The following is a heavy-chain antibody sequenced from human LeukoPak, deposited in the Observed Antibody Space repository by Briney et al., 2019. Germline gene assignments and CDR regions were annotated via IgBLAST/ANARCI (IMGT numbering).Heavy chain of an antibody. CDR2: ISGSSGST. D-gene: IGHD3-22*01. J-gene: IGHJ3*02. V-gene: IGHV3-23*01. CDR1: GFTFSSSA. Sequence: PGGSLRLSCAASGFTFSSSAMSWVRQAPGKGLEWVSTISGSSGSTYYADSVKSRFTISRDNSKNTLYLQMNSLRAEDTAVYYCAKARLVVSSPSDAFDIWGQGTMVTASS. CDR3: AKARLVVSSPSDAFDI.